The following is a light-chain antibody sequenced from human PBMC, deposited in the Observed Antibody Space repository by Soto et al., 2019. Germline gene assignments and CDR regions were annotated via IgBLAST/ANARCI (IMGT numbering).Light chain of an antibody. V-gene: IGKV3-20*01. Sequence: VLTQSPDTLSLSPGERATLSCRASERISSNFLAWYQQRPGQAPRLLIYGASTRASGIPDRFSGSGSGTDFALTISRLEPEDFAVFYFQQYGTSPFSFGPGTTVEIK. CDR2: GAS. CDR1: ERISSNF. CDR3: QQYGTSPFS. J-gene: IGKJ3*01.